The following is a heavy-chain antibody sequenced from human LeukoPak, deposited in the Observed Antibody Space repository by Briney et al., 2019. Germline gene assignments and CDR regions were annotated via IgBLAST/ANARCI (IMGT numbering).Heavy chain of an antibody. V-gene: IGHV3-9*01. CDR2: ISWNSGSI. CDR3: ASGPEEWLVTHFDY. CDR1: GFTVSSNY. D-gene: IGHD6-19*01. Sequence: QPGGSLRLSCAASGFTVSSNYMSWVRQAPGKGLEWVSGISWNSGSIGYADSVKGRFTISRDNAKNSLYLQMNILRAEDTALYYCASGPEEWLVTHFDYWGQGTLVTVSS. J-gene: IGHJ4*02.